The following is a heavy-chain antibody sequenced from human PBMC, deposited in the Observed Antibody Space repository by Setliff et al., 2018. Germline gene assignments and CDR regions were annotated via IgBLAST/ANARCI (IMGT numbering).Heavy chain of an antibody. V-gene: IGHV4-39*01. CDR2: IHYNGNL. J-gene: IGHJ3*02. D-gene: IGHD3-10*01. Sequence: PSETLSLTCAVPGGSISSSSYYWGWIRQFPGEGLEWIANIHYNGNLYDNPSLKNRATLSMDTSKIQFSLKLISVTAADTALYFCARRPTGPGAPFDIWGHGTMVTVSS. CDR1: GGSISSSSYY. CDR3: ARRPTGPGAPFDI.